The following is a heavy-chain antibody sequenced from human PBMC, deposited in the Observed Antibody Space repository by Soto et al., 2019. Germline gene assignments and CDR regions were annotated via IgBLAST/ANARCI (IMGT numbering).Heavy chain of an antibody. CDR2: ISSSSSLI. CDR1: GFTFSSYS. CDR3: ARPPYGSGSPFAFDI. D-gene: IGHD3-10*01. V-gene: IGHV3-21*01. Sequence: LRLSCAASGFTFSSYSMNWVRQAPGKGLEWVSSISSSSSLIYYADSVKGRFTISRDNAKNSLCLQMNSLRAEDTAVYYCARPPYGSGSPFAFDIWGQGTMVTVSS. J-gene: IGHJ3*02.